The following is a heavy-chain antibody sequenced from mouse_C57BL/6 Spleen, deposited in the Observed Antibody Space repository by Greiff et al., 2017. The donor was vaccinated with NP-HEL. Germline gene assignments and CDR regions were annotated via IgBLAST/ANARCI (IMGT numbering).Heavy chain of an antibody. V-gene: IGHV1-62-2*01. CDR1: GYTFTEYT. Sequence: VNVVQSGAELVKPGASVKLSCKASGYTFTEYTIHWVKQRSGQGLEWIGWFYPGSGSIKYNEKFKDKATLTADTSSSTVYMELSRLTSEDSAVDYCARQKGSGDDCDSWFAYWGQGTLVTVSA. CDR3: ARQKGSGDDCDSWFAY. D-gene: IGHD2-4*01. J-gene: IGHJ3*01. CDR2: FYPGSGSI.